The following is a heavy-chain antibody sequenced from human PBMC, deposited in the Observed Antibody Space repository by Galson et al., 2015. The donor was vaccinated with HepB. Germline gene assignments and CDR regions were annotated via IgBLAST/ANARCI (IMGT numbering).Heavy chain of an antibody. V-gene: IGHV3-23*01. CDR3: AKDWLGYSSGWYYFDY. CDR1: GFTFSSYA. J-gene: IGHJ4*02. Sequence: SLRLSCAASGFTFSSYAMSWVRQAPGKGLEWVSAISGSGGSTYYADSVKGRFTISRDNSKNTLYLQMNSLRAEDTAVYYCAKDWLGYSSGWYYFDYWGQGTLVTVSS. CDR2: ISGSGGST. D-gene: IGHD6-19*01.